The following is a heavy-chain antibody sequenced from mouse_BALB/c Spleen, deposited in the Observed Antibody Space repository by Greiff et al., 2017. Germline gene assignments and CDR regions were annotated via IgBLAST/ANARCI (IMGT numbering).Heavy chain of an antibody. Sequence: EVKVVESGGGLVKPGGSLKLSCAASGFTFSDYYMYWVRQTPEKRLEWVATISDGGSYTYYPDSVKGRFTISRDNAKNNLYLQMSSLKSEDTAMYYCARDQPFAYWGQGTLVTVSA. CDR3: ARDQPFAY. J-gene: IGHJ3*01. V-gene: IGHV5-4*02. CDR1: GFTFSDYY. CDR2: ISDGGSYT.